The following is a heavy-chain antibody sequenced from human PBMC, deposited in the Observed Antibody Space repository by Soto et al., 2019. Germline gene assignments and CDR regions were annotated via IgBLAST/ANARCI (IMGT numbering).Heavy chain of an antibody. CDR2: ISYDGSNK. V-gene: IGHV3-30-3*01. J-gene: IGHJ6*02. D-gene: IGHD5-18*01. Sequence: GGSLRLSCAASGFTFSSYAMHWVRQAPGKGLEWVAVISYDGSNKYYADSVKGRFTISRDNSKNTLYLQMNSLRAEDTAVYYCARERVDTAMVFYYYYGMDVWGQGTTVTVS. CDR1: GFTFSSYA. CDR3: ARERVDTAMVFYYYYGMDV.